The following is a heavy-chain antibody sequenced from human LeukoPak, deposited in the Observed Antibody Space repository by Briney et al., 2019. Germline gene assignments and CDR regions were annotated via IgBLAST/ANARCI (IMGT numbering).Heavy chain of an antibody. Sequence: GGSLRLSCAASGFTFDDYAMHWVRQAPGKGLEWVSGISWNSGSIGYADSVKGRFTISRDNAKNSLYLQMNSLRAEDTALYYCAKDRAPEWLHDFHYWGQGTLVTVSS. V-gene: IGHV3-9*01. J-gene: IGHJ4*02. CDR2: ISWNSGSI. CDR1: GFTFDDYA. CDR3: AKDRAPEWLHDFHY. D-gene: IGHD6-19*01.